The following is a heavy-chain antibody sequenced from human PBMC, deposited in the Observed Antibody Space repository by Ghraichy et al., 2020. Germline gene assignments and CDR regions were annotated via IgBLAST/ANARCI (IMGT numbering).Heavy chain of an antibody. CDR2: INHSVNT. J-gene: IGHJ5*02. CDR3: ARGDSYSISWYVH. Sequence: SETLSLTCAVYGGSFSGYYWTWIRQPPGKGLEWIGEINHSVNTNYKPSLKSRVTISVDTAKNQFSLKVNSVTSAVTAVYYCARGDSYSISWYVHWGQGTLVTVSS. V-gene: IGHV4-34*01. D-gene: IGHD6-13*01. CDR1: GGSFSGYY.